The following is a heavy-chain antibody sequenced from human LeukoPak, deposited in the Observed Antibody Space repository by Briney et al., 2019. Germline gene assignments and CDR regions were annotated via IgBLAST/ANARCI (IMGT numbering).Heavy chain of an antibody. CDR1: GGTFSSYA. J-gene: IGHJ4*02. Sequence: SVKVSCKASGGTFSSYAISWVRQAPGQGLEWMGGIIPIFGTANYAQKFQGRVTITADESTSTAYMELSSLRSEDTAVYYCARGISWLQLTYFDYWGQGTLVTVSS. D-gene: IGHD5-24*01. CDR2: IIPIFGTA. V-gene: IGHV1-69*13. CDR3: ARGISWLQLTYFDY.